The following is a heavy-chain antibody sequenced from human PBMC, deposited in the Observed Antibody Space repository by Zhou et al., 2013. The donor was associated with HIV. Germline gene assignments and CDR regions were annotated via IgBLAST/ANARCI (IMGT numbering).Heavy chain of an antibody. V-gene: IGHV1-2*02. J-gene: IGHJ4*02. D-gene: IGHD3-9*01. CDR1: GYTFTGYY. CDR3: ARGHYDILTGLLFDY. CDR2: INPYNGVT. Sequence: QVQLVQSGAEVKKPGTSVKVSCKASGYTFTGYYIHWVRQAPGKGLEWMGWINPYNGVTNYAQRFHGRVTMTSDTSITTAYMELSSLRSDDTAVYYCARGHYDILTGLLFDYWGQGTLVTVSS.